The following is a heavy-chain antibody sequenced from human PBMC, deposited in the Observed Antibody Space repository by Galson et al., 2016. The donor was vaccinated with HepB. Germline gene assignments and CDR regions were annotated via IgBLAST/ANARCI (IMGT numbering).Heavy chain of an antibody. Sequence: SVKVSCKASGDTFVSYGITWVRQAPGQGLEWMGGVIPMFGAAYNPQKFQGRVTISAEESTSTAYLELRSLRSGDTAAYFCARQNTNYWYMDVWGSGTTVTVSS. CDR2: VIPMFGAA. CDR3: ARQNTNYWYMDV. V-gene: IGHV1-69*13. CDR1: GDTFVSYG. D-gene: IGHD3-3*01. J-gene: IGHJ6*03.